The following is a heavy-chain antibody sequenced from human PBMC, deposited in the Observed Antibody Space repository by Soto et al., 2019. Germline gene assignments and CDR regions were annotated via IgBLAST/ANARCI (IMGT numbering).Heavy chain of an antibody. CDR3: VRQAFSYSYSHPYFFDY. J-gene: IGHJ4*02. D-gene: IGHD5-18*01. V-gene: IGHV3-11*06. CDR1: GFSFSDSY. Sequence: QVQLVESGGGLVKPGGSLRLSCAASGFSFSDSYMSWVRQAPGKGLEWVAYISGSSGYTGYADSVKGRFTISRDNAKNSLYLQMNSLRAEDTAVYYCVRQAFSYSYSHPYFFDYWGQGTLVTVSS. CDR2: ISGSSGYT.